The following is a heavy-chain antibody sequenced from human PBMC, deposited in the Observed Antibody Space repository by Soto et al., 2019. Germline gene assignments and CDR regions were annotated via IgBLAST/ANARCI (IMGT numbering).Heavy chain of an antibody. J-gene: IGHJ6*02. CDR3: ARIKWGLNYYNGMDV. CDR2: INPKTAAT. V-gene: IGHV1-2*02. Sequence: ASVKVSCKPSGYSFSDYFIQWVRQAPGQGLEWVAWINPKTAATNYAKKFQGRVSLTWDTSSTTAYMELTRLRPDDTAVYYCARIKWGLNYYNGMDVWGQGTTVPSP. CDR1: GYSFSDYF. D-gene: IGHD1-26*01.